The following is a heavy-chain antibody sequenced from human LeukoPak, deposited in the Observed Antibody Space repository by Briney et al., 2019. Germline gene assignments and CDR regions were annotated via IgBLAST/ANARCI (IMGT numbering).Heavy chain of an antibody. CDR2: IHTSGST. CDR1: GGSISSGSYC. D-gene: IGHD3-22*01. CDR3: ARRLYYYDSSGYYYVTRYYFDY. Sequence: SETLSLTCTVSGGSISSGSYCWSWIRQPAGKGLEWIGHIHTSGSTNYKPSLTSRVTISIDTSKNQFSLKLSSVPAADTAVYYCARRLYYYDSSGYYYVTRYYFDYWGQGTLVTVSS. J-gene: IGHJ4*02. V-gene: IGHV4-61*09.